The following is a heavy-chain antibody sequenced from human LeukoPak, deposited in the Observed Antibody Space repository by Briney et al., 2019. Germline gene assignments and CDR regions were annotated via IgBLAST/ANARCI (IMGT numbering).Heavy chain of an antibody. V-gene: IGHV1-69*13. CDR2: IIPIFGTA. CDR3: ARVYYYDSSGYYYWFDP. D-gene: IGHD3-22*01. CDR1: GGTFSSYA. J-gene: IGHJ5*02. Sequence: ASVKVSRKASGGTFSSYAISWVRQAPGQGLEWMGGIIPIFGTANYAQKFQGRVTITADESTSTAYMELSSLRSEDTAVYYCARVYYYDSSGYYYWFDPWGQGTLVTVSS.